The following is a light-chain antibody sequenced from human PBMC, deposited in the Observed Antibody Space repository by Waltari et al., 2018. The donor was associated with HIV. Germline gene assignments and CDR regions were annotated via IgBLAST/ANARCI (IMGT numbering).Light chain of an antibody. J-gene: IGKJ1*01. CDR1: QSVSSNY. CDR2: AAT. V-gene: IGKV3-20*01. CDR3: QQYGDSHRT. Sequence: EIVLTQSPGTLSLSPGERATLSCRASQSVSSNYLGWYQQRPGQAPRLLIYAATHRAAGIPDRFSVSGSGTDFTLTISRLEPEDSAVYYCQQYGDSHRTFGQGTKVDIK.